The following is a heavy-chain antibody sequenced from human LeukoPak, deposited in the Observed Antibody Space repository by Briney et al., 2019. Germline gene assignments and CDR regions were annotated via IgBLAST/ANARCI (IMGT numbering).Heavy chain of an antibody. CDR1: GGSISSYY. J-gene: IGHJ4*02. D-gene: IGHD3-9*01. Sequence: PSEALSLTCTVSGGSISSYYWSWIRQHPGNGREWTGYIYYSGSTNYNPSLKSRVTISLDTSQNQFSLKLSSVTAADTAVYYCARHPLGGSYFAWSSIYWGQGILVTVSS. V-gene: IGHV4-59*08. CDR2: IYYSGST. CDR3: ARHPLGGSYFAWSSIY.